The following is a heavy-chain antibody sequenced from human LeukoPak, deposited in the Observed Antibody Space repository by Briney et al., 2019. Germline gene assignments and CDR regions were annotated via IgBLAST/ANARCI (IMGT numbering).Heavy chain of an antibody. J-gene: IGHJ4*02. Sequence: GGSLRLSCAASGFTFSSYAMHWARQAPGKGLEWVAVISYDGSNKYYADSVKGRFTISRDNSKNTLCLQMNSLRAEDTAVYYCARDWTQYYDFWSAPEPYFDYWGQGTLVTVSS. V-gene: IGHV3-30*04. CDR1: GFTFSSYA. CDR3: ARDWTQYYDFWSAPEPYFDY. D-gene: IGHD3-3*01. CDR2: ISYDGSNK.